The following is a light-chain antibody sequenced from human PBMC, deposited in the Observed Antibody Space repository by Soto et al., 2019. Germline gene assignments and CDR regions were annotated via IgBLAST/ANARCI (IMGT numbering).Light chain of an antibody. V-gene: IGKV1-39*01. CDR2: AAS. CDR3: QQSYSTPWT. CDR1: QTISSISSY. J-gene: IGKJ1*01. Sequence: DIQMTQSPSSPSASVGDRVTITCRASQTISSISSYLNWYQQKPGKAPKLLIYAASSLQSGVPSRFSGSGSGTDFALTISSLQPEDFATYFCQQSYSTPWTFGQGTKVDI.